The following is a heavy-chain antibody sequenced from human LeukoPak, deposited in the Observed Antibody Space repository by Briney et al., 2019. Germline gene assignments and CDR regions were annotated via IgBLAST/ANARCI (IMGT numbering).Heavy chain of an antibody. D-gene: IGHD5-18*01. V-gene: IGHV4-59*12. CDR1: GGSISSYY. CDR2: IYYSGGT. Sequence: SETLSLTCTVSGGSISSYYWSWIRQPPGKGLEWIGYIYYSGGTNYNPSLKSRVTISVDTSKNQFSLKLSSVTAADTAVYYCARDGGYSYGLFDPWGQGTLVTVSS. CDR3: ARDGGYSYGLFDP. J-gene: IGHJ5*02.